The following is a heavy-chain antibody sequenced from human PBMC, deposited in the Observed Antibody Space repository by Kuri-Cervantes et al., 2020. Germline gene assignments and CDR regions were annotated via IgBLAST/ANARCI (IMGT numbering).Heavy chain of an antibody. V-gene: IGHV3-30*18. J-gene: IGHJ5*02. CDR3: AKSARSGNSGGNWFDP. CDR2: ISDDGNKK. D-gene: IGHD4-23*01. CDR1: GFTFSNYG. Sequence: GESLKISCAASGFTFSNYGMHWVRQAPGKGLEWVAVISDDGNKKYYGDSVKGRFTISRDNFKNTVYLEMDSLTVGDTALYYCAKSARSGNSGGNWFDPWGQGTLVTVSS.